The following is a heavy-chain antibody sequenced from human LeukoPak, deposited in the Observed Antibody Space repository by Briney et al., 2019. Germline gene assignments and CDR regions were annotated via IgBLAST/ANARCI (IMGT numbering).Heavy chain of an antibody. CDR1: GGSISSGGYY. CDR3: ARVYRGRQVGAFDI. D-gene: IGHD1-26*01. V-gene: IGHV4-30-2*01. Sequence: SQTLSLTCTVSGGSISSGGYYWSWIRQPPGKGLEWIGYIYHSGSTYYNPSLKRRVTISVDRSKNQFSLKLSSVTAADTAVYYCARVYRGRQVGAFDIWGQGTMVTVSS. CDR2: IYHSGST. J-gene: IGHJ3*02.